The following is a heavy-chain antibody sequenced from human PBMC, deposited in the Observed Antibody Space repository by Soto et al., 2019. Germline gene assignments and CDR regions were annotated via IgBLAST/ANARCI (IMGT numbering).Heavy chain of an antibody. V-gene: IGHV4-59*01. CDR3: ARGALNWFDP. CDR2: IHYTGTT. CDR1: GCSISDSY. Sequence: SESLSLTCPVSGCSISDSYWSWIRQPPGKGLEWIGYIHYTGTTNYNPSLKSRVTFSVDTSKNQFSLKLNSVTAADTALYYCARGALNWFDPWGQGTLVTVSS. J-gene: IGHJ5*02.